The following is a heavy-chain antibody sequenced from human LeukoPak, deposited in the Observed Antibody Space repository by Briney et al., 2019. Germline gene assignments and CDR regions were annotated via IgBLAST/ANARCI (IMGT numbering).Heavy chain of an antibody. V-gene: IGHV3-48*03. J-gene: IGHJ4*02. D-gene: IGHD5-24*01. CDR1: GFTFSSYE. Sequence: GGCLRLSCAVSGFTFSSYEMNWVRRAPGKGLEWGSYISSSGSTIYYADSVKGRFTISRDNAKNSLYLQMNSLSAEDTAVFYCARDQGDAYNGFDYWGQGTLVTVSS. CDR3: ARDQGDAYNGFDY. CDR2: ISSSGSTI.